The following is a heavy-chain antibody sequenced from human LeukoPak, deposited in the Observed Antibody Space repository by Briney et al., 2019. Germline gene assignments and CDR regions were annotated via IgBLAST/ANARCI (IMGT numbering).Heavy chain of an antibody. Sequence: ASVKVSCKASGYTFTSYYMHWVRQAPGQGLEWMGIINPSGGSTSYAQKFQGRVTMTRDMSTSTVYMELSRLRSDDTAVYYCARSEDLRITMVRGVDPPFDYWGQGTLVTVSS. J-gene: IGHJ4*02. CDR1: GYTFTSYY. D-gene: IGHD3-10*01. V-gene: IGHV1-46*01. CDR2: INPSGGST. CDR3: ARSEDLRITMVRGVDPPFDY.